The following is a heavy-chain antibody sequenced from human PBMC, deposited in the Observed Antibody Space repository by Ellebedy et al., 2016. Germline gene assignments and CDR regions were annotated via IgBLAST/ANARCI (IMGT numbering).Heavy chain of an antibody. Sequence: GESLKISCTASGFTFGDYAMSWFRQAPGKGLEWVGFIRSKAYGGTTEYAASVKGRFTISRDDSKSIAYLQMNSLKTEDTAVYYCAREWRGYSGYDGFDSWGQGTLVTVSS. CDR3: AREWRGYSGYDGFDS. CDR2: IRSKAYGGTT. D-gene: IGHD5-12*01. V-gene: IGHV3-49*03. J-gene: IGHJ4*02. CDR1: GFTFGDYA.